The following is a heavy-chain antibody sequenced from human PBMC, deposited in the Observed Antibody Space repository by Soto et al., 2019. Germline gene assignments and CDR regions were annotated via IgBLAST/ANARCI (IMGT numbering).Heavy chain of an antibody. CDR2: LHSGGDT. V-gene: IGHV3-53*04. CDR1: GIPVSSNY. D-gene: IGHD3-10*01. Sequence: ESGGGLVQPGGSLRLSCAASGIPVSSNYMTWVRQAPGTGLEWVSVLHSGGDTYYANSVKGRFTISRHDSTNTLFLQMNSLTAEDTAVYYCARDGPYYYASRMDVWGQGTTVTVSS. CDR3: ARDGPYYYASRMDV. J-gene: IGHJ6*02.